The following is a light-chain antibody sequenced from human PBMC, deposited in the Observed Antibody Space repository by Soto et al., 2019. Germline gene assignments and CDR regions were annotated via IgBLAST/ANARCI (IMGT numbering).Light chain of an antibody. Sequence: QSAVTQPASVSGSPGQSITISCTGTSSDVGGYNYFSWYHHHPGKAPTLMIYEVNNRPSGVSNRFSGTKSGNTASLAISGLQAEDAADYYCSSYTSSSTQVFGGGTKVTVL. J-gene: IGLJ3*02. CDR3: SSYTSSSTQV. CDR1: SSDVGGYNY. CDR2: EVN. V-gene: IGLV2-14*01.